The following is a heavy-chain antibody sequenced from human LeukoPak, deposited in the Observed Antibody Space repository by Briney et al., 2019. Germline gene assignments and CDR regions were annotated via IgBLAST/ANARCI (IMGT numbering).Heavy chain of an antibody. CDR2: ISYDGTNK. CDR1: GYTFTGYY. Sequence: SCKASGYTFTGYYMHWVRQAPGKGLEWVAVISYDGTNKYYADSVKGRCTISRDNSKNTLYLQMNSLRAEDTAVYYCVKDSGWFHFDSWGQGTLVTVSS. D-gene: IGHD6-19*01. CDR3: VKDSGWFHFDS. V-gene: IGHV3-30*18. J-gene: IGHJ4*02.